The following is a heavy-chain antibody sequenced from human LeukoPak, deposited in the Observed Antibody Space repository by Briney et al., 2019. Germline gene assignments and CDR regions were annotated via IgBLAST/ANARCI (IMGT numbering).Heavy chain of an antibody. D-gene: IGHD1-7*01. CDR3: ARGLAGTTYYYGMDV. J-gene: IGHJ6*02. CDR1: GGSFSGYY. Sequence: PSETLSLTYAVYGGSFSGYYWSWLRQPPRKGREWIGEINLSGSNNYNPSLKRRVTISVDTSKNQFSLQLSSVTAADTAVYYCARGLAGTTYYYGMDVWGQGTTVTVSS. V-gene: IGHV4-34*01. CDR2: INLSGSN.